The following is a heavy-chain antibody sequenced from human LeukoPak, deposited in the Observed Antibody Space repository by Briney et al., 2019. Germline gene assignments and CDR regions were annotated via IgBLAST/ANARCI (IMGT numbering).Heavy chain of an antibody. D-gene: IGHD3-22*01. J-gene: IGHJ4*02. V-gene: IGHV3-53*04. CDR1: GFTVSSNY. CDR3: ARAAGYYDSSGYLN. Sequence: PGGSLRLSCAASGFTVSSNYMSWVRQAPGKGLEWVSVIYSGGSTYYADSVKGRFTISRHNSKNTLYLQMNSLRAEDTAVYYCARAAGYYDSSGYLNWGQGTLVTVSS. CDR2: IYSGGST.